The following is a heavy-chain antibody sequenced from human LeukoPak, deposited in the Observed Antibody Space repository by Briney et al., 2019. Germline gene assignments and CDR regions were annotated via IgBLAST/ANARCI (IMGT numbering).Heavy chain of an antibody. V-gene: IGHV3-23*01. CDR1: GFTFSSYA. D-gene: IGHD6-13*01. CDR2: ISGSGGST. CDR3: AKGSRSYSSNPVGGYFDY. J-gene: IGHJ4*02. Sequence: PGGSLRLSCAASGFTFSSYAMSWVRQAPGKGLEWVSAISGSGGSTYYADSVKGRFTISRDNSKNTLYLQMNSLRAEDTAVYYCAKGSRSYSSNPVGGYFDYWGQGTLVTVSS.